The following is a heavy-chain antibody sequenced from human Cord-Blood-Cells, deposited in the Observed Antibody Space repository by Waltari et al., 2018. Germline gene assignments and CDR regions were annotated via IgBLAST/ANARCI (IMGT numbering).Heavy chain of an antibody. D-gene: IGHD6-6*01. CDR3: ARHVGIAARPDWYFDL. CDR2: IYYSGST. Sequence: QLQLQESGPGLVKPSETLSLTCTVSGGSISSSSYYWGWIRQPPGKGLEWIGSIYYSGSTYDNPSLKCRVTISVDTSKNQFSLKLSSVTAADTAVYYCARHVGIAARPDWYFDLWGRGTLVTVSS. CDR1: GGSISSSSYY. V-gene: IGHV4-39*01. J-gene: IGHJ2*01.